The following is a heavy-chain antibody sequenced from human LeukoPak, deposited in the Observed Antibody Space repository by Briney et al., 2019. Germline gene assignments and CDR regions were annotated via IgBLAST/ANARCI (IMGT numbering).Heavy chain of an antibody. V-gene: IGHV3-23*01. D-gene: IGHD1-26*01. CDR2: VTGSGDGT. Sequence: GGSLRLSCAASGFTFSDYAMSWVRQAPGKGLEWVSAVTGSGDGTYYADSVKGRFTISRDNSKNTLYLQMNSLRAEDTAVYYCAKRPPSGNPGPFDSWGQGTLVTVSS. CDR3: AKRPPSGNPGPFDS. J-gene: IGHJ4*02. CDR1: GFTFSDYA.